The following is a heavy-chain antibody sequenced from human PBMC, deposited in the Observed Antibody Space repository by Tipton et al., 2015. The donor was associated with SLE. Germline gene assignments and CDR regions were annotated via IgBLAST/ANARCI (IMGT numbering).Heavy chain of an antibody. CDR2: IGVDGGRT. J-gene: IGHJ5*02. Sequence: SLRLSCAASGFTFSNYAMTWVRQAPGKSLEWVSSIGVDGGRTFYVDSVKGRFTMSRDNFRNTLYLEMKSLRDEDTAVYFCGKDYGDFRNWFDAWGQGTPVTVSS. CDR3: GKDYGDFRNWFDA. CDR1: GFTFSNYA. D-gene: IGHD4-17*01. V-gene: IGHV3-23*02.